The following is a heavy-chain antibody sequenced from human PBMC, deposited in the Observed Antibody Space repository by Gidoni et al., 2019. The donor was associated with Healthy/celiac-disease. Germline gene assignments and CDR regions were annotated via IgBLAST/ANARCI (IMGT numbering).Heavy chain of an antibody. D-gene: IGHD2-2*01. Sequence: QVQLVQSGAEVKKPGSSVKVSCKASGVTFRSYAISWVRQAPGQGLEWMGGIIPIFGTANYAQKFQGRVTITADESTSTAYMELSSLRSEDTAVYYCARAGGPCSTSCYDHYYYGMDVWGQGTTVTVSS. CDR1: GVTFRSYA. CDR2: IIPIFGTA. J-gene: IGHJ6*02. CDR3: ARAGGPCSTSCYDHYYYGMDV. V-gene: IGHV1-69*01.